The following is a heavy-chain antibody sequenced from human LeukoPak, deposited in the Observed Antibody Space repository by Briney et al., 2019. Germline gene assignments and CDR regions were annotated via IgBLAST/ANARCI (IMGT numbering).Heavy chain of an antibody. CDR3: AKVGEGLTYYYYMDV. J-gene: IGHJ6*03. CDR1: GFTSSTYT. V-gene: IGHV3-48*04. Sequence: GSLRLSCAASGFTSSTYTMNWVRQAPGKGLEWVSSISSIGSTIYYADSVKGRFTISRDNSKNSLYLQMNSLRAEDTALYYCAKVGEGLTYYYYMDVWGKGTTVTVSS. D-gene: IGHD3-9*01. CDR2: ISSIGSTI.